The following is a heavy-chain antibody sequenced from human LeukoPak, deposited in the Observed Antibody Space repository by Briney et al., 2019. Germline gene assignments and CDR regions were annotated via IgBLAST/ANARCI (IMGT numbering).Heavy chain of an antibody. Sequence: GGSLRLSCAASGFTVSSNYMSWVRQAPGKGLEWVSVIYSGGSTYYADSVKGRFTISRDNSKNTLYLQMNSLRAEDTAVYYCAKDLEPYYDILTNWFDPWGQGTLVTVSS. J-gene: IGHJ5*02. CDR1: GFTVSSNY. V-gene: IGHV3-53*01. D-gene: IGHD3-9*01. CDR3: AKDLEPYYDILTNWFDP. CDR2: IYSGGST.